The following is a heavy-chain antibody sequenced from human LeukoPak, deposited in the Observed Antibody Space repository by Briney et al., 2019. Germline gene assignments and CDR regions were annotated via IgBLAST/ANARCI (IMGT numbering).Heavy chain of an antibody. V-gene: IGHV4-59*01. CDR3: ARATIRTIVNYFDY. J-gene: IGHJ4*02. CDR2: IYYSGST. CDR1: GGSISSYY. D-gene: IGHD2-21*01. Sequence: SETLSLTCTVSGGSISSYYWSWIRQSPGKGLEWIGYIYYSGSTSYNPSLKSRVTISVDTSKNQFSLKLSSVTASDTAVYSCARATIRTIVNYFDYWGQGTLITVSS.